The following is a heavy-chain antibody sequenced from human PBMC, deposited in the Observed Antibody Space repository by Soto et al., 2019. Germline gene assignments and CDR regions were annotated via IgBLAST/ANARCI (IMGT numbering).Heavy chain of an antibody. V-gene: IGHV1-18*01. D-gene: IGHD3-3*01. J-gene: IGHJ6*02. CDR1: GYTFTSYG. CDR2: ISAYNGNT. Sequence: ASVKVSCKASGYTFTSYGSSWVRQAPGQGLEWMGWISAYNGNTNYAQKLQGRVTVTTDTSTSTAYMELRSLRSDDTAVYYCARVYYDFWSGHYDYYYYYGMDVWGQGTTVTVSS. CDR3: ARVYYDFWSGHYDYYYYYGMDV.